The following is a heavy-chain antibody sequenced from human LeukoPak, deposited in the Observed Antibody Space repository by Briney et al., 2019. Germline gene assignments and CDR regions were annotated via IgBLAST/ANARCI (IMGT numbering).Heavy chain of an antibody. Sequence: ASETLTLTCTVSGGLSSSSRYYWGWIRQPPGKGLEWIGSIYYSGSTYYNPSLKRRVTISVDTSKNQFSLKLSSVTAADTAVYYCARHPYQLLWLSWFDPWGQGTLVTVSS. V-gene: IGHV4-39*01. D-gene: IGHD2-2*01. CDR2: IYYSGST. CDR1: GGLSSSSRYY. J-gene: IGHJ5*02. CDR3: ARHPYQLLWLSWFDP.